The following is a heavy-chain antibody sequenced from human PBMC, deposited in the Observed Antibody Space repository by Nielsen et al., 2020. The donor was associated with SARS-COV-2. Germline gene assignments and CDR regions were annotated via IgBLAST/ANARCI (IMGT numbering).Heavy chain of an antibody. CDR3: AKRYYDSSGYLDAFDI. V-gene: IGHV3-30*04. Sequence: GGSLRLSCAASGFTFSSYAMHWVRQAPGKGLEWVAVISYDGSNKYYADSVKGRFTISRDNSKNTLYLQMNSLRAEDTAVYYCAKRYYDSSGYLDAFDIWGQGTMVTVSS. CDR1: GFTFSSYA. J-gene: IGHJ3*02. D-gene: IGHD3-22*01. CDR2: ISYDGSNK.